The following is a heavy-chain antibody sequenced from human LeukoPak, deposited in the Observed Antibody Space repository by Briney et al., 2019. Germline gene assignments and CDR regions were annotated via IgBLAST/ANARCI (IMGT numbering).Heavy chain of an antibody. CDR3: TTATFGGVIVVTGEDWFDP. CDR1: GFTFSNAW. CDR2: IKSKTDGGTT. V-gene: IGHV3-15*01. J-gene: IGHJ5*02. D-gene: IGHD3-16*02. Sequence: PGGSLRLSCAASGFTFSNAWMSWVRQAPGKGLEWVGRIKSKTDGGTTDYAAPVKGRFTISRDDSKNTLYPQMNSLKTEDTAVYYCTTATFGGVIVVTGEDWFDPWGQGTLVTVSS.